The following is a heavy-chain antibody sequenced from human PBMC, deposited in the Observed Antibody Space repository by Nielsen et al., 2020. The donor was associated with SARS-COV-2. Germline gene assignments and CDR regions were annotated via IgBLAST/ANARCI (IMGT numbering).Heavy chain of an antibody. CDR2: ISWNSGSI. CDR3: AKDLDGDSDY. J-gene: IGHJ4*02. CDR1: GFTFDDYA. Sequence: GGSLRLSCAASGFTFDDYAMHWVRQAPGKGLEWVSGISWNSGSIGYADSVKGRFTISRDNAKNSLYLQMNSLRAEDTALYYCAKDLDGDSDYWGQGTLVTVSS. V-gene: IGHV3-9*01. D-gene: IGHD4-17*01.